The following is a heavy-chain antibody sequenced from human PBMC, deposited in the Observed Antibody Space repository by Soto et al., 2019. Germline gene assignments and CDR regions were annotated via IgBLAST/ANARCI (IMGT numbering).Heavy chain of an antibody. CDR2: IYYSGST. CDR1: GGSISSGGYY. J-gene: IGHJ6*02. Sequence: SETLSLTCTVSGGSISSGGYYWSWIRQHPGKGLEWIGYIYYSGSTYYNPSLKSRVTISVDTSKNQFSLKLSSVTAADTAVYYCAISNCGGDCYSTYYYGMDVWGQGTTVTVS. D-gene: IGHD2-21*02. V-gene: IGHV4-31*03. CDR3: AISNCGGDCYSTYYYGMDV.